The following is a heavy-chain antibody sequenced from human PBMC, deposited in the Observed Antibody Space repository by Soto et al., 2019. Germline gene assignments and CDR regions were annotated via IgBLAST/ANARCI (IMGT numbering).Heavy chain of an antibody. Sequence: QVQLQQWGAGLVKPSETLSLTCAVYGASLSDNYWSWIRQPPGKGLEWIGEINHSGNSNYNPSLKSRVTISVDTSESQVSLKLRSVTAADTAVYYCARGRGDLDYWGQGSQVTVSS. CDR1: GASLSDNY. CDR2: INHSGNS. V-gene: IGHV4-34*01. D-gene: IGHD3-3*01. J-gene: IGHJ4*02. CDR3: ARGRGDLDY.